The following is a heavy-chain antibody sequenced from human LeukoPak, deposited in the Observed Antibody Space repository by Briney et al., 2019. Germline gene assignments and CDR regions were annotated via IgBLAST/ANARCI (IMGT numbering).Heavy chain of an antibody. J-gene: IGHJ5*02. CDR1: GYTFTSYG. Sequence: ASVKVSCKASGYTFTSYGISWMRQATGQGLEWMGWMNPNSGNTGYAQKFQGRVTMTRNTSISTAYMELSSLRSEDTAVYYCARGPVAGTRIDPWGQGTLVTVSS. V-gene: IGHV1-8*02. CDR3: ARGPVAGTRIDP. D-gene: IGHD6-19*01. CDR2: MNPNSGNT.